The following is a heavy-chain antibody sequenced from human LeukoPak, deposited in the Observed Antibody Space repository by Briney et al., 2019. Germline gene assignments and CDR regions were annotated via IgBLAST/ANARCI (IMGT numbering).Heavy chain of an antibody. J-gene: IGHJ4*02. D-gene: IGHD3-16*01. CDR2: IRPDGSEA. V-gene: IGHV3-7*04. Sequence: GGSLRLSCAASGFTFSSSWMTWVRQAPGKGLEWVAVIRPDGSEAAYVDSVIGRFTISRDNAKNSLFLQMISLRVEDAAVYYCTRDRAYKTFDYWGQGALVTVSS. CDR3: TRDRAYKTFDY. CDR1: GFTFSSSW.